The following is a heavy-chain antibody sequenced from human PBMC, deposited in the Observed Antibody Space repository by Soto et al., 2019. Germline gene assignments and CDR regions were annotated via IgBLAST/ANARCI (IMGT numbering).Heavy chain of an antibody. J-gene: IGHJ4*02. CDR1: GGTFSSYA. Sequence: SVKVSCKASGGTFSSYAISWARQAPGQGLEWMGGIIPIFGTANYAQKFQGRVTITADESTSTAYMELSSLRSEDTAVYYCARGGITMVRGVIITPFDYWGQGTLVTVSS. D-gene: IGHD3-10*01. CDR2: IIPIFGTA. V-gene: IGHV1-69*13. CDR3: ARGGITMVRGVIITPFDY.